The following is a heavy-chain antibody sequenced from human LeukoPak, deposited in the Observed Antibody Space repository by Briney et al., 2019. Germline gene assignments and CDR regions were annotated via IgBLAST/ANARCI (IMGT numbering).Heavy chain of an antibody. J-gene: IGHJ4*02. D-gene: IGHD3-10*01. CDR3: ARRTTMVRGIPVDY. CDR2: INHSGST. V-gene: IGHV4-34*01. CDR1: GGSFSGYY. Sequence: PSETLSLTCAVYGGSFSGYYWSWIRQPPGKGLEWIGEINHSGSTNYNPSLKSRVTISVDTSKNQFSLKLSSVTAADTAVYYCARRTTMVRGIPVDYWGQGTLVTVSS.